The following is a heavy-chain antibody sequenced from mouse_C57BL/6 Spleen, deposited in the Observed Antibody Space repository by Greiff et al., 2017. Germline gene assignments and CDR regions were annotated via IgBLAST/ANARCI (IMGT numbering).Heavy chain of an antibody. CDR2: IRLKSDNYAS. CDR3: TVLYYGSSYWYFDF. Sequence: EVKLEESGGGLVQPGGSLKLSCVASGFTFSNYWMNWVRQSPEKGLEWVAQIRLKSDNYASHSAESVKGRFTISRDDSKSSVYLQMNNLRAEDTGIYYCTVLYYGSSYWYFDFWGTGTTVTVSS. D-gene: IGHD1-1*01. V-gene: IGHV6-3*01. J-gene: IGHJ1*03. CDR1: GFTFSNYW.